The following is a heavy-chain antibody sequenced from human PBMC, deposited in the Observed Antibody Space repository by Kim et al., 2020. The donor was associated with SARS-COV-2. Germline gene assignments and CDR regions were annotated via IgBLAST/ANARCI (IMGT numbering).Heavy chain of an antibody. Sequence: GGSLRLSCLASGFTFDDYWMSWVRLTPGKGLEWVAKIKDNSNEAFYLDSVKGRFTISRDNAKSSLYLQMNSLRVDDTAVYYCVRDFSRQWLPIDYWGQGVLVTVS. CDR1: GFTFDDYW. D-gene: IGHD6-19*01. J-gene: IGHJ4*02. CDR2: IKDNSNEA. CDR3: VRDFSRQWLPIDY. V-gene: IGHV3-7*03.